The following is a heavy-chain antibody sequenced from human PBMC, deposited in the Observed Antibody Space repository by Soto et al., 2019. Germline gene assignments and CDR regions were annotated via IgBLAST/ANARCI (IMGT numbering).Heavy chain of an antibody. V-gene: IGHV4-31*11. Sequence: QVQLQESGPGLVKPSQTLSLTCAVSGASVSSGDNYWTWIRQHPGKGLEWIGYVYHSGSTYYSPCLKSRVPIDPSKNHFSLRLSSVTAADTAVYYCTRDGRYGMDVWGQGTTVTVSS. CDR3: TRDGRYGMDV. CDR1: GASVSSGDNY. CDR2: VYHSGST. J-gene: IGHJ6*02.